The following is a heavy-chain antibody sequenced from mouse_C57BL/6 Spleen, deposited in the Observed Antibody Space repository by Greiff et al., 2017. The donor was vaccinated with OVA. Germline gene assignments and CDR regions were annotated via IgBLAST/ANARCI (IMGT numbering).Heavy chain of an antibody. CDR2: IYPGSGST. J-gene: IGHJ4*01. Sequence: QVQLQQPGAELVKPGASVKMSCKASGYTFTSYWITWVKPRPGHGLAWIGDIYPGSGSTNYNEKFKSKATLTVDTASSTAYMQLSSLTSEDSAVYYCARWELGYYYAMDYWGQGTSVTVSS. D-gene: IGHD4-1*01. CDR1: GYTFTSYW. V-gene: IGHV1-55*01. CDR3: ARWELGYYYAMDY.